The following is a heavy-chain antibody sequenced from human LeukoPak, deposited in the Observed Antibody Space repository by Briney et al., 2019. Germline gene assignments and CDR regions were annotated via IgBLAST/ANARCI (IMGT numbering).Heavy chain of an antibody. Sequence: GGSLRLSCAASGFTFSSYAMSWVRQAPGKGLEWVSAISGSGGSTYCADSVKGRFTISRDNSKNTLYLQMNSLRAEDTAVYYCAKKPYYYGSGRLYYFDYWGQGTLVTVSS. J-gene: IGHJ4*02. CDR3: AKKPYYYGSGRLYYFDY. CDR1: GFTFSSYA. CDR2: ISGSGGST. V-gene: IGHV3-23*01. D-gene: IGHD3-10*01.